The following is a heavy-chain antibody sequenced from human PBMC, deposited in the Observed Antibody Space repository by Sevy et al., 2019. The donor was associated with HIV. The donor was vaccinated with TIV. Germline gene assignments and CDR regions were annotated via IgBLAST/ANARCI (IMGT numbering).Heavy chain of an antibody. D-gene: IGHD3-10*01. CDR3: ARSTYYYASGTFRESDF. Sequence: GGSLRLSCAASGFTFSSYGMHWVRQAPGRGLEWVSSISKHSNYIYYASSVEGRFTISRDNAQDSLYLQMTSLRAEDTGLYYCARSTYYYASGTFRESDFWGQRTLVTVSS. J-gene: IGHJ4*02. CDR2: ISKHSNYI. CDR1: GFTFSSYG. V-gene: IGHV3-21*01.